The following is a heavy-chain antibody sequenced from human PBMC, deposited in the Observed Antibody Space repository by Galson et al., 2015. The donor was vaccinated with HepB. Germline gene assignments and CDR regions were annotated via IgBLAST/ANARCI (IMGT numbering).Heavy chain of an antibody. V-gene: IGHV5-51*01. CDR1: GYNFPRYR. D-gene: IGHD3-9*01. Sequence: QSGAEVKKPGESLKISCKGSGYNFPRYRIAWVRQMPGKGLEWMGIINPTDSETRYSPSFQGQVTISADKSISTAYLQWSSLKASDTAMYYCARHIEEPDILTGYYKGYYNMDVWGQGTTVTVSS. J-gene: IGHJ6*02. CDR2: INPTDSET. CDR3: ARHIEEPDILTGYYKGYYNMDV.